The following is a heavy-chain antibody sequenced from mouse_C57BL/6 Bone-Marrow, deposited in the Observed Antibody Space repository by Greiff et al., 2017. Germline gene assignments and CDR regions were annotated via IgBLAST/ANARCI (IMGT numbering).Heavy chain of an antibody. D-gene: IGHD1-1*01. Sequence: EVNVVESGGGLVQPGGSLKLSCAASGFTFSDYYMYWVRQTPEKRLEWVAYISNGGGSTYYPDTVKGRFTISRDNAKNTLYLQMSRLKSEDTAMYYCARSYYYGSSYADYWGQGTTLTVSS. CDR3: ARSYYYGSSYADY. V-gene: IGHV5-12*01. J-gene: IGHJ2*01. CDR2: ISNGGGST. CDR1: GFTFSDYY.